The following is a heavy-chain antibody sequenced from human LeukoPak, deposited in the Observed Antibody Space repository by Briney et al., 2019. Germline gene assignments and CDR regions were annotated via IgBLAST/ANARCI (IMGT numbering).Heavy chain of an antibody. Sequence: SVKVSCKASGGTFSSYAISWVRQAPGQGLEWMGEIIPIFGTANYAQKFQGRVTITADESTSTAYMELSSLRSEDTAVYYCASRDGYNYASFDYWGQGTLVTVSS. CDR1: GGTFSSYA. CDR3: ASRDGYNYASFDY. V-gene: IGHV1-69*13. J-gene: IGHJ4*02. CDR2: IIPIFGTA. D-gene: IGHD5-24*01.